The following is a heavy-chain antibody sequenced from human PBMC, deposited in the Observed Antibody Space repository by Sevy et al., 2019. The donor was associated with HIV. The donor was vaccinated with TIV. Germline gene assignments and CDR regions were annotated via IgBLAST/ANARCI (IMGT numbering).Heavy chain of an antibody. Sequence: SETLSLTCTVSGGSISSGDYYWSWIRQPPGKGLEWIGYIYYSGSTYYNPSLKSRVTISVDTSKNQFSLKLRSVTAADTAVYYCARSITMIVVVSLAFDIWGQGTMVTVSS. CDR1: GGSISSGDYY. J-gene: IGHJ3*02. CDR3: ARSITMIVVVSLAFDI. V-gene: IGHV4-30-4*01. D-gene: IGHD3-22*01. CDR2: IYYSGST.